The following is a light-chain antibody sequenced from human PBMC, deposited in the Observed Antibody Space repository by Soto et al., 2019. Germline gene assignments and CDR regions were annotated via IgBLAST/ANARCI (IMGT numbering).Light chain of an antibody. CDR3: QQYNNWPWT. J-gene: IGKJ1*01. Sequence: EIVMTQSPATLSVSPGERATLSCRTSQSVSNNLAWYQQNPGQAPRLLFYGSSTRATGIPARFSGSGSGTDFTLIIHSLQSEDFAVYYCQQYNNWPWTFGQGTKVEIK. V-gene: IGKV3-15*01. CDR1: QSVSNN. CDR2: GSS.